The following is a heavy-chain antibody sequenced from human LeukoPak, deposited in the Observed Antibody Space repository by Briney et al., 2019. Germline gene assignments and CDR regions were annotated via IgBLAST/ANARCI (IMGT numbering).Heavy chain of an antibody. V-gene: IGHV3-48*03. CDR2: ISSSGSTI. D-gene: IGHD3-10*01. Sequence: GGSLRLSCAASGFTFSSYAMSWVRQAPGKGLEWVSYISSSGSTIYYADSVKGRFTISRDNAKNSLYLQMNSLRAEDTAVYYCARDRRVRGVMVQFDYWGQGTLVTVSS. J-gene: IGHJ4*02. CDR3: ARDRRVRGVMVQFDY. CDR1: GFTFSSYA.